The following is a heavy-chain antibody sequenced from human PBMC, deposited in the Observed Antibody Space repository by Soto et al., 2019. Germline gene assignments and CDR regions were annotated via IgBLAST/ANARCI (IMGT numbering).Heavy chain of an antibody. J-gene: IGHJ4*02. Sequence: PTLAHPTQTLTLTCTFSGFSLSTSGMYVSWIRQPPGKALERLALIDWDDDKYYSTSLKTRLTISKDTSKNQVVLTMTNMDPVDTATYFCARINYYGSRNYRVADWGQGTLVTSPQ. V-gene: IGHV2-70*01. CDR1: GFSLSTSGMY. CDR3: ARINYYGSRNYRVAD. CDR2: IDWDDDK. D-gene: IGHD3-10*01.